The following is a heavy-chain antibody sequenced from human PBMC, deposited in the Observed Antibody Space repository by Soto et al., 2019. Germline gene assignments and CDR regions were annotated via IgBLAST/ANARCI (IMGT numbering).Heavy chain of an antibody. J-gene: IGHJ1*01. CDR2: IIPIFGTA. CDR3: ARARVVTATPAYFQH. D-gene: IGHD2-21*02. V-gene: IGHV1-69*06. CDR1: GGTFSSYA. Sequence: SVKVSCKASGGTFSSYAISWVRQAPGQGLEWMGGIIPIFGTANYAQKFQGRVTITADKSTSTAYMELSSLRSEDTAVYYCARARVVTATPAYFQHWGQGTLVTAPQ.